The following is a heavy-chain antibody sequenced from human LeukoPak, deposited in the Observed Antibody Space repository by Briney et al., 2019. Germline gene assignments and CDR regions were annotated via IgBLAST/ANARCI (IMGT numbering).Heavy chain of an antibody. Sequence: GRSLRLSCAASGFTFSSYGMHWVRQAPGKGLEWVAVISYDGSNKYYADSVKGRFTISRDNSKNTLYLQMNSLRAEDTAVYYCARAGFTFSDYFGSFFDYWGQGTLVTVSS. CDR3: ARAGFTFSDYFGSFFDY. CDR2: ISYDGSNK. D-gene: IGHD3-10*01. CDR1: GFTFSSYG. V-gene: IGHV3-30*03. J-gene: IGHJ4*02.